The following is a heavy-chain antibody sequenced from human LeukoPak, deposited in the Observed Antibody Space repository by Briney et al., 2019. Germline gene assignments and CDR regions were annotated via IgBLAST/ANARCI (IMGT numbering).Heavy chain of an antibody. V-gene: IGHV3-74*01. CDR2: VIRDGSFT. CDR3: VRDGDDFNFDY. CDR1: GVTFRSYG. Sequence: GSLRLSCAASGVTFRSYGMHWVRQAPGKGLEWVSRVIRDGSFTNYADSVKGRFTISRDNAKNTLYLQMSSLRAEDTAVYFCVRDGDDFNFDYWGQGSLVTVSS. J-gene: IGHJ4*02. D-gene: IGHD5-24*01.